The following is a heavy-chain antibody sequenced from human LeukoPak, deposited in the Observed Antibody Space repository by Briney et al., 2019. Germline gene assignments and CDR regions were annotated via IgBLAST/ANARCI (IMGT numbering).Heavy chain of an antibody. V-gene: IGHV1-8*01. Sequence: GASVKVSCKATGYTLTSYDINWMRQATGQGLEWMGWMNPDSGNTGYAQKFQGRVTMTRDTSISTAYMELSSLRSDDTAVYYCAKDQTTYYYDSSGYPNWFDPWGQGTLVTVSS. D-gene: IGHD3-22*01. CDR2: MNPDSGNT. J-gene: IGHJ5*02. CDR1: GYTLTSYD. CDR3: AKDQTTYYYDSSGYPNWFDP.